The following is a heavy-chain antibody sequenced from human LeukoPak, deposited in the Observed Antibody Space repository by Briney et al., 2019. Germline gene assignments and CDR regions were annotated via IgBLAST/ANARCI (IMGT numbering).Heavy chain of an antibody. D-gene: IGHD3-16*02. CDR2: ISSSGSTI. Sequence: GGSLRLSCAASGFTFSSYEMNWVRQAPGKGLEWVSYISSSGSTIYYAGSVKGRFTISRDNAKNSLYLQMNSLRAEDTAVYYCARCYRYYYDRWGQGTLVTVSS. CDR1: GFTFSSYE. J-gene: IGHJ4*02. CDR3: ARCYRYYYDR. V-gene: IGHV3-48*03.